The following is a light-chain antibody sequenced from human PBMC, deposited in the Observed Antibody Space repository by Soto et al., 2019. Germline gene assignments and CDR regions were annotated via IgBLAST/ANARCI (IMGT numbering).Light chain of an antibody. Sequence: EIVMTQSPATLSVSPGGRATLSCRASQSIGDTLAWYQQKPGQAPRLLIYGASSRATGIPARFSGSGSGTEFTLTISSLQSEDFAVYYCKQYNDWPRTFGQGTKVDIK. V-gene: IGKV3-15*01. CDR3: KQYNDWPRT. CDR1: QSIGDT. CDR2: GAS. J-gene: IGKJ1*01.